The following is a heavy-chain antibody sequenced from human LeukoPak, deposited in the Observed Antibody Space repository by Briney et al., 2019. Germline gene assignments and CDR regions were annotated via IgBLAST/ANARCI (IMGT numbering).Heavy chain of an antibody. CDR2: INPKSGAT. Sequence: ASVKVSCKASGYTFIDYYIHWVRQAPGQGLEWMGWINPKSGATNYAQKFQGRVTMTRDTSISTAYMELSRLRSDDTAVYYCARVDVLRYLAFDIWGQGTMVTVSS. V-gene: IGHV1-2*02. D-gene: IGHD3-9*01. CDR1: GYTFIDYY. CDR3: ARVDVLRYLAFDI. J-gene: IGHJ3*02.